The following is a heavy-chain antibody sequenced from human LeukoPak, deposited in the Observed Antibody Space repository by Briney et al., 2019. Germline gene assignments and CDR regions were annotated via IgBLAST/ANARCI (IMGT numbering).Heavy chain of an antibody. CDR3: ARGGGTLDY. V-gene: IGHV4-39*07. CDR2: IYYSGST. CDR1: GGSISSSSYY. D-gene: IGHD3-16*01. Sequence: KSSETLSLTCTVSGGSISSSSYYWGWIRQPPGKGLEWIGSIYYSGSTYYNPSLKSRVTISVDTSKNQFSLKLTSVTAADTAVYYCARGGGTLDYWGQGTLVTVSS. J-gene: IGHJ4*02.